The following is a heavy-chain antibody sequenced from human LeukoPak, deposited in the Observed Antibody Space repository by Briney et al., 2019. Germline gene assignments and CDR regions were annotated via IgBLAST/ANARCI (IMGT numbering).Heavy chain of an antibody. D-gene: IGHD3-22*01. V-gene: IGHV3-23*01. CDR3: AKGSSGYFVDL. J-gene: IGHJ5*02. Sequence: GGSLRLSCAASGFIFNNYGLISVRHPPGKGLEWVSAISNDGGGTNYADFVEGRFTISRDNSKNTLFLQMNSLRAEDTALHYCAKGSSGYFVDLWGQGTLVTVSS. CDR2: ISNDGGGT. CDR1: GFIFNNYG.